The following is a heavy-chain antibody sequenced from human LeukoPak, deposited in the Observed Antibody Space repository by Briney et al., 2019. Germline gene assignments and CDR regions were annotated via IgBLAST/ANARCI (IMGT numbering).Heavy chain of an antibody. D-gene: IGHD2-21*01. J-gene: IGHJ4*02. Sequence: WIRQPPGKGLEWVGRIKPKTDGETTEYAAPVKDRFSISRDDSKSMMYLQMNSLKTEDTAVYYCITPLPYSAQGGQGTLVTVSS. CDR2: IKPKTDGETT. V-gene: IGHV3-15*07. CDR3: ITPLPYSAQ.